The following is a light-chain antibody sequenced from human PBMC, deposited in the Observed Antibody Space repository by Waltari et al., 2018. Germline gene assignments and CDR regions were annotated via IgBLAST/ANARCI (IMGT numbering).Light chain of an antibody. Sequence: QSVLTQPPSVSGAPGQRVTISCTGSSSNIGAGYHVHWYQQLPGTAPKLLIYGNSSRPSGVPDRFSGSKSGTSASLAITGLQAEDEADYYCQSYDSSLSGVFGGGTKLTVL. CDR1: SSNIGAGYH. J-gene: IGLJ2*01. V-gene: IGLV1-40*01. CDR2: GNS. CDR3: QSYDSSLSGV.